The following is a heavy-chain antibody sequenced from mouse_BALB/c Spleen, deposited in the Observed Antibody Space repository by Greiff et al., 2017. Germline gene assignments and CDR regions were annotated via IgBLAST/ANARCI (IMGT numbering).Heavy chain of an antibody. CDR3: ARSDRYDWFAY. Sequence: EVKLVESGGGLVKPGGSLKLSCAASGFTFSSFGMHWVRQAPEKGLEWVAYISSGSSTIYYADTVKGRFTISRDNPKNTLFLQMTSLRSEDTAMYYCARSDRYDWFAYWGQGTLVTVSA. D-gene: IGHD2-14*01. CDR2: ISSGSSTI. V-gene: IGHV5-17*02. CDR1: GFTFSSFG. J-gene: IGHJ3*01.